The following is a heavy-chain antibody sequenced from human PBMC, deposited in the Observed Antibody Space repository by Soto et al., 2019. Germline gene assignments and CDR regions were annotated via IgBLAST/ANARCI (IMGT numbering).Heavy chain of an antibody. CDR1: GFVFSSYA. D-gene: IGHD6-19*01. CDR2: ISGSGSTA. V-gene: IGHV3-23*01. Sequence: GGSLRLSCAASGFVFSSYAISWVRQAPGKGLEWVSAISGSGSTAYYADSVKGRFIFSRDNPKNTMYLQMNSLRAEDTAVYFCAKTTDGWFSAFEIWGQGTVVTVSS. CDR3: AKTTDGWFSAFEI. J-gene: IGHJ3*02.